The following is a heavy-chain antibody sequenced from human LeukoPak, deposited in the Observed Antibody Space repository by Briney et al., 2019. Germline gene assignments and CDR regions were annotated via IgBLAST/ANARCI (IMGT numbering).Heavy chain of an antibody. V-gene: IGHV3-23*01. Sequence: GGSLRLSCAASGFTFSSYAMSWVRRAPGKGLEWVSAISGSGGSTYYADSVKGRFTISRDNSKNTLYLQMNSLRAEDTAVYYCAKELELRRRAPSEDYWGQGTLVTVSS. J-gene: IGHJ4*02. CDR1: GFTFSSYA. CDR3: AKELELRRRAPSEDY. D-gene: IGHD1-7*01. CDR2: ISGSGGST.